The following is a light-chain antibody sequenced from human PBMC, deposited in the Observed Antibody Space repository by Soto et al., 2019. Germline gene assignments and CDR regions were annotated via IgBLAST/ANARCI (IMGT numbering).Light chain of an antibody. Sequence: VLTQPASVSGSPGQSITISCTGTSSDVGGYNYVSWYQQHPGKAPKLMIYEVSNRPSGVSNRFSGSKSGNTASLTISGLQAEDEADYYCSSYTSSSTHYVFGTG. CDR1: SSDVGGYNY. J-gene: IGLJ1*01. V-gene: IGLV2-14*01. CDR2: EVS. CDR3: SSYTSSSTHYV.